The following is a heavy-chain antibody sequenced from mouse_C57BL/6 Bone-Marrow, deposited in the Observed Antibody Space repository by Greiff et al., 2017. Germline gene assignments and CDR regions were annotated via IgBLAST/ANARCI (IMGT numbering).Heavy chain of an antibody. J-gene: IGHJ4*01. Sequence: QVQLQQSGAELVRPGASVKLSCKASGYTFTDYYINWVKQRPGQGLEWIARIYPGSGNTYYNEKFKGKATLTAEKSSSTAYMQLSSLTSEDSAVYFCARDLEDYYAMDYWGQGTSVTVSS. CDR3: ARDLEDYYAMDY. V-gene: IGHV1-76*01. CDR1: GYTFTDYY. CDR2: IYPGSGNT.